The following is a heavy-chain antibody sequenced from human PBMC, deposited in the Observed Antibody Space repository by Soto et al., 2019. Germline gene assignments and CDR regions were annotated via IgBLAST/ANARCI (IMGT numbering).Heavy chain of an antibody. J-gene: IGHJ3*01. D-gene: IGHD3-3*01. V-gene: IGHV1-3*01. CDR1: GYTFTSYS. Sequence: GASVKVSCKASGYTFTSYSIHWVRQAPGQRLEWMGWINAGNGNTKYSQKFQGRVTITRDPSASTAYMELSSLRSEDTAVYFCAREHDFWSHYAFDVWGQGTVVTVSS. CDR3: AREHDFWSHYAFDV. CDR2: INAGNGNT.